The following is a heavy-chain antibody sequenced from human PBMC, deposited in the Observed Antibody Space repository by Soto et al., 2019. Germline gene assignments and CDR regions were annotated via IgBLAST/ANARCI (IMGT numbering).Heavy chain of an antibody. J-gene: IGHJ6*03. D-gene: IGHD2-15*01. Sequence: EVQLVESGGGLVQPGGSLRLSCAASGFTFSSYWMSWVRQAPGKGLEWVANIKQDGSEKYYVDSVKGRFTISRDNAKNSLYLQMNSLRAEDTDVYYCAREWYLYYLDVWGKGTTVTVSS. CDR1: GFTFSSYW. CDR2: IKQDGSEK. CDR3: AREWYLYYLDV. V-gene: IGHV3-7*01.